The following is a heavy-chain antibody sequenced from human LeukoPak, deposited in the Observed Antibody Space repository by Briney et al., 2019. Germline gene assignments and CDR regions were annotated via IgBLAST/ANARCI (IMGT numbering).Heavy chain of an antibody. J-gene: IGHJ5*02. D-gene: IGHD2-2*01. Sequence: GGSLRLSCAASGFTFSSYAMHWVRQAPGKGLEYVSPISSYWGSTYYANTVTGRFTISRDKSKNTLYLQMCSLRAEDMAVYFCARDRWRSVVPVAHNWFDPWGQGTLVTVSS. V-gene: IGHV3-64*01. CDR2: ISSYWGST. CDR1: GFTFSSYA. CDR3: ARDRWRSVVPVAHNWFDP.